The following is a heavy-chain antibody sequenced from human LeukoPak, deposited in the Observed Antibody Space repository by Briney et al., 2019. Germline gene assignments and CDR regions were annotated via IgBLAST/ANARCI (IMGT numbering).Heavy chain of an antibody. CDR1: GGSFSGYY. CDR2: INHSGST. J-gene: IGHJ4*02. V-gene: IGHV4-34*01. D-gene: IGHD3-10*01. Sequence: PSETLSLTCAVYGGSFSGYYWSWIRQPPGKGLEWIGEINHSGSTNYNPSLKSRVTISVDTSKNQFSLKLSSVTAADTAVYYCARTRYGSGSYYNLDYWGQGTLVTVSS. CDR3: ARTRYGSGSYYNLDY.